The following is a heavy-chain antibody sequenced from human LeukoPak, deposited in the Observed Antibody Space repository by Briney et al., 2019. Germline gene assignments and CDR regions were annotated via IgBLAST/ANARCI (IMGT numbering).Heavy chain of an antibody. Sequence: SETLSLTCAVYGGSFSGYYCSWIRQPPGKGLEWIGEINHSGSTNYNPSLKSRVTISVDTSKNQFSLKLSSVTAADTAVYYCARGILGYCSSTSCYTYYYYYMDVWGKGTTVTVSS. D-gene: IGHD2-2*02. CDR3: ARGILGYCSSTSCYTYYYYYMDV. CDR2: INHSGST. V-gene: IGHV4-34*01. CDR1: GGSFSGYY. J-gene: IGHJ6*03.